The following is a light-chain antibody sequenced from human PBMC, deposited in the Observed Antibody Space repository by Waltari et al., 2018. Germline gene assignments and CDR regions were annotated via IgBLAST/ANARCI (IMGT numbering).Light chain of an antibody. Sequence: DIQMTQSPSSVSASVGDRVSITCRASQAISSYLAWYQQKPGKAPNLLIYGASSLQSGVPTRFSGSGFGKGFHPTNHQLQPENFSTYQWQQAKRFPPPFRRGTKVEIK. V-gene: IGKV1-12*01. CDR1: QAISSY. CDR3: QQAKRFPPP. CDR2: GAS. J-gene: IGKJ4*01.